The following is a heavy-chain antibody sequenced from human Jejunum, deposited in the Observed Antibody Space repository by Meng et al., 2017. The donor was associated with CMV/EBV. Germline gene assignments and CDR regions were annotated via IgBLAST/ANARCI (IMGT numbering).Heavy chain of an antibody. CDR3: ARHPGLEDYFFDY. CDR2: INAGNGNR. CDR1: GYTFVSYT. Sequence: KTCGYTFVSYTLHWLRQAPGQTLEWMGSINAGNGNRQYSENFQGRVIIARDTSASATYMELSSLRSEDTAVYYCARHPGLEDYFFDYWGQGTLVTVSS. D-gene: IGHD1-14*01. J-gene: IGHJ4*02. V-gene: IGHV1-3*01.